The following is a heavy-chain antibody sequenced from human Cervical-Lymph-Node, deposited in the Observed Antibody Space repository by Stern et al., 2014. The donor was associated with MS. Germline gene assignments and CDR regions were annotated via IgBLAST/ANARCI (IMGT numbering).Heavy chain of an antibody. Sequence: QVQLGQSGAEVKKPGSSVKVSCKASGDIFSTYSITWVRQAPGKGLEWMGRIIPMFGIANYAQKFQGRLTITADTSTSTAYMELSSLRSEDTAVFYCARDLPSAGYGMDVWGQGTTVTVSS. V-gene: IGHV1-69*09. D-gene: IGHD3-10*01. CDR3: ARDLPSAGYGMDV. CDR1: GDIFSTYS. CDR2: IIPMFGIA. J-gene: IGHJ6*02.